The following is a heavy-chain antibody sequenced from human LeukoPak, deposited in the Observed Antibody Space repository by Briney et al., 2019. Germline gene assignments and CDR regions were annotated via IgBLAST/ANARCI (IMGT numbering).Heavy chain of an antibody. CDR3: ATPDMIRAFDI. Sequence: ASVKVSCKASGYTFTSYYMHWVRQAPGQGLEWMGIINPSGGSTSYAQKFQGRVTMTEDTSTDTAYMELSSLRSEDTAVYYCATPDMIRAFDIWGQGTMVTVSS. V-gene: IGHV1-46*01. D-gene: IGHD3-16*01. J-gene: IGHJ3*02. CDR1: GYTFTSYY. CDR2: INPSGGST.